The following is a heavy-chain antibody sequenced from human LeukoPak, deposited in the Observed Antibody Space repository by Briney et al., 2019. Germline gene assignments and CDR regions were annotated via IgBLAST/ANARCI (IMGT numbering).Heavy chain of an antibody. CDR1: GFTLSSYW. CDR3: ARDYGGNFDY. J-gene: IGHJ4*02. Sequence: GGSLRLSCAASGFTLSSYWMSWVRQAPGKGLEWVANIKQDGSEKYYVDSVKGRFTISRDNAKNSLYLQMNSLRAEDTAVYYCARDYGGNFDYWGQGTLVTVSS. D-gene: IGHD4-17*01. CDR2: IKQDGSEK. V-gene: IGHV3-7*01.